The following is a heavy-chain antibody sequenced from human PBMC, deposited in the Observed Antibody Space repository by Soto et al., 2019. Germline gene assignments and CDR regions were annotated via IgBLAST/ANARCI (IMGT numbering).Heavy chain of an antibody. J-gene: IGHJ3*02. CDR2: ISYDGSNK. V-gene: IGHV3-30*18. D-gene: IGHD3-22*01. Sequence: GGSLRLSCAASGFTFSSYGMHWVRQAPGKGLEWVAVISYDGSNKYYADSVKGRFTISRDNSKNTLYLQMNSLRAEDTAVYYFAKDDFMDYDSSSVAFDIWGQGTMVTVSS. CDR3: AKDDFMDYDSSSVAFDI. CDR1: GFTFSSYG.